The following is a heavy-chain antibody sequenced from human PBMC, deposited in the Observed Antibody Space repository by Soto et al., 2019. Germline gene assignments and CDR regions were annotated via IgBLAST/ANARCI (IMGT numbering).Heavy chain of an antibody. J-gene: IGHJ6*02. Sequence: GASVKVSCKASGYTFTSYYMHWVRQAPGQGLEWMGIINPSGGSTSYAQKFQGRVTMTRGTSTSTVYMELSSLRSEDTAVYYCARDFSVETGTQLYYYYGMDVWGQGTTVTVSS. CDR3: ARDFSVETGTQLYYYYGMDV. CDR1: GYTFTSYY. D-gene: IGHD1-1*01. V-gene: IGHV1-46*01. CDR2: INPSGGST.